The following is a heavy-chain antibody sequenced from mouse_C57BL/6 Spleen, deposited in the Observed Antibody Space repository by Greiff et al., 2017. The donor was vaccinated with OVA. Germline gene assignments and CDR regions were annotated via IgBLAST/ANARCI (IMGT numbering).Heavy chain of an antibody. V-gene: IGHV1-81*01. J-gene: IGHJ2*01. D-gene: IGHD2-4*01. CDR1: GYTFTSYG. CDR2: IYPRSGNT. CDR3: ARSDYDEGDYFDY. Sequence: VQLQESGAELARPGASVKLSCKASGYTFTSYGISWVKQRTGQGLEWIGEIYPRSGNTYYNEKFKGKATLTADKSSSTAYMELRSLTSEDSAVYFCARSDYDEGDYFDYWGQGTTLTVSS.